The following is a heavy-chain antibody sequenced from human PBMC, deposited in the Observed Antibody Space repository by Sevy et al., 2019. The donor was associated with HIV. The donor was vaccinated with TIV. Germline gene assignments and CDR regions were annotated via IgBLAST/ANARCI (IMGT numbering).Heavy chain of an antibody. CDR1: GFTFNIYS. V-gene: IGHV3-23*01. D-gene: IGHD2-8*01. J-gene: IGHJ4*02. CDR2: LSFGCGKI. CDR3: AREGCTKPHDY. Sequence: GGSLRLSCAASGFTFNIYSMSWVRQTPGQGLEWVATLSFGCGKINHADSVKGRFTMSRDDSKNAVYLQMNNRRVEDTAIYYCAREGCTKPHDYWGQGTLVTVSS.